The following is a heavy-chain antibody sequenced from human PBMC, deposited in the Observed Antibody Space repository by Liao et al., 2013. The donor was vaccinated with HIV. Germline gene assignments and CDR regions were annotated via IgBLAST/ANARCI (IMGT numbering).Heavy chain of an antibody. V-gene: IGHV4-4*07. J-gene: IGHJ6*03. CDR2: IKTSGSP. CDR1: GGSINNYL. CDR3: ARVWQQLVRGGYYYYYMDV. Sequence: QVQLQESGPGLVKPSDTLSLTCTVSGGSINNYLWSWIRQPAGKGLEWIGRIKTSGSPTYNSSLKSRVTMSIDTSKNEFSLKLSSVTAADTAVYYCARVWQQLVRGGYYYYYMDVWGKGTTVTVSS. D-gene: IGHD6-13*01.